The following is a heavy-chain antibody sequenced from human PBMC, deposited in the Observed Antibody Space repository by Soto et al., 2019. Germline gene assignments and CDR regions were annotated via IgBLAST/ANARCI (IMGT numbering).Heavy chain of an antibody. CDR3: ARKYDTSSGDTQFVY. D-gene: IGHD3-3*01. CDR1: GGSISRFY. J-gene: IGHJ4*02. CDR2: IYTSGGT. Sequence: PWETLSLTCTVSGGSISRFYWSWIRQPAGKGLEWIGRIYTSGGTNDNPAFRSRVTMSVDTSNNQFSLKLNSVTAADTAVYYCARKYDTSSGDTQFVYWAQGSLF. V-gene: IGHV4-4*07.